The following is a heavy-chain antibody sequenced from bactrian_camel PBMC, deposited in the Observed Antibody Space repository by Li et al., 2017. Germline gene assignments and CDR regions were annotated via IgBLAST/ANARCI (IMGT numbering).Heavy chain of an antibody. CDR1: GFSYNAYC. CDR2: IDSEGRT. J-gene: IGHJ4*01. D-gene: IGHD1*01. V-gene: IGHV3S53*01. Sequence: HVQLVESGGGSVQSGGSLRLSCAGSGFSYNAYCMGWFRQAPGNEREGVAAIDSEGRTMYTHSAKGRFTISQANAENTLYLELRSLKPEDTAMYYCAADPGTCASIISPRVAPNYRGQGTQVTVS.